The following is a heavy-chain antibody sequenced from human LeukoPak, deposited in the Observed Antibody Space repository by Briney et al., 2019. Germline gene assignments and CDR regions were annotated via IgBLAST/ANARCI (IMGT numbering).Heavy chain of an antibody. V-gene: IGHV3-33*01. D-gene: IGHD1-26*01. Sequence: PGGSLRLSCAASGFTFSSYGMHWVRQAPGKGLEWVAVIWYDGSNKYYADSVKGRFTISRDNSKNTLYLQMNSLRAEDTAVYYCVRGSGTLYYFDYWGQGTLVTVSS. CDR2: IWYDGSNK. J-gene: IGHJ4*02. CDR3: VRGSGTLYYFDY. CDR1: GFTFSSYG.